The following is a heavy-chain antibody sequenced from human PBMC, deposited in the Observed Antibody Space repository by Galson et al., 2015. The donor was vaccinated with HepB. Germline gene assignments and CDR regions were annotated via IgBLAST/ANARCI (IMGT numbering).Heavy chain of an antibody. Sequence: SLRLSCAASGFTFSSYAMSWVRQAPGKGLEWVSAISGSGGSTYYADSVKGRFTISRDNSKNTLYLQMNSLRAEDTAVYYCAKAVVAAYYYGMDVWGQGTTVTVSS. CDR1: GFTFSSYA. CDR3: AKAVVAAYYYGMDV. V-gene: IGHV3-23*01. CDR2: ISGSGGST. D-gene: IGHD2-15*01. J-gene: IGHJ6*02.